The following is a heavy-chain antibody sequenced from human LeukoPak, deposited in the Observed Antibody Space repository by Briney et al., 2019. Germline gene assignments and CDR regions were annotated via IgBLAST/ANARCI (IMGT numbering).Heavy chain of an antibody. V-gene: IGHV3-48*02. Sequence: GGSLRLSCAASGFTFTSYRMNWVRQAPGKGLEWVSYINSGSTNIYYADSVKGRFTISRDNAKNSLYLQMNGLRDEDTAVYYCAGIRSGWYFEYWGQGTLVTVSS. CDR3: AGIRSGWYFEY. J-gene: IGHJ4*02. D-gene: IGHD6-19*01. CDR2: INSGSTNI. CDR1: GFTFTSYR.